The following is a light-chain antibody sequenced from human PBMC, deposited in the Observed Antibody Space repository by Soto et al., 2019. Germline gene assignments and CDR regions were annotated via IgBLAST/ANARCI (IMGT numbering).Light chain of an antibody. CDR3: QQRNILPWT. V-gene: IGKV3-11*01. CDR2: DAS. J-gene: IGKJ2*01. Sequence: EIVLTQSPATLSLSPGERATLSCRASQTVSSYLAWYQQKPGQAPRLLIYDASNRASGIPARFSGSGSGTDFPPTISSREPGDFGGYYRQQRNILPWTFGQGTKLEIK. CDR1: QTVSSY.